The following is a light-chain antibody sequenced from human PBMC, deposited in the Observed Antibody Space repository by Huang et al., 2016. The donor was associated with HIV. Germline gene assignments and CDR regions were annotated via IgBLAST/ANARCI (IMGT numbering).Light chain of an antibody. CDR1: QSVSSN. J-gene: IGKJ2*01. CDR3: QQYNNWPPYT. Sequence: EIVLTQSSATLSVSPGARATLSYRASQSVSSNLAWYQQKPGQAPRLLIYGASTRATGIPARFSGGGSGTEFTLTISSLQSEDFAVYYCQQYNNWPPYTFGQGTKLEIK. V-gene: IGKV3-15*01. CDR2: GAS.